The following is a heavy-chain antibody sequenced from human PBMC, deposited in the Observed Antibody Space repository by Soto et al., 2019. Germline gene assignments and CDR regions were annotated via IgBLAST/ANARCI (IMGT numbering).Heavy chain of an antibody. CDR2: LYYSGTT. J-gene: IGHJ6*02. D-gene: IGHD3-3*01. CDR1: GGSISTNNWY. CDR3: ARERFLEWTHTGTPPSQRDYYGMDV. Sequence: QLQVQESGPGLVKPSETLSLTCTVSGGSISTNNWYWGWIRQPPGKELEWIGSLYYSGTTYYNPSLKSRVTISVDTSKNQFSLKLSSVTAADTAVYYCARERFLEWTHTGTPPSQRDYYGMDVWGQGTTVTVSS. V-gene: IGHV4-39*07.